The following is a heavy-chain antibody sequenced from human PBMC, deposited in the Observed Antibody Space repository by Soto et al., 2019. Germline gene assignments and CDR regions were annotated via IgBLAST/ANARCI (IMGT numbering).Heavy chain of an antibody. D-gene: IGHD3-22*01. Sequence: PSETLSLTCSVSGGSISSSSYFWGWIRQPPGKGLEWIGYIYRSGSTYYNPSLKSRVTISVDRSKNQFSLKLSSVTAADTAVYYCARVAYYDSSGPDNWFDPWGQGTLVTVSS. CDR3: ARVAYYDSSGPDNWFDP. V-gene: IGHV4-39*07. CDR1: GGSISSSSYF. J-gene: IGHJ5*02. CDR2: IYRSGST.